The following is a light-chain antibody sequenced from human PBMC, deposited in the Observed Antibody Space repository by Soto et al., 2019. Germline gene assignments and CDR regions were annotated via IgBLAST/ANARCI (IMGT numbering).Light chain of an antibody. J-gene: IGKJ2*01. V-gene: IGKV1-39*01. CDR2: GAS. Sequence: DIQMTQSPSSLSASLGDRVTITCRASQTIGVLLSWFQQKPGKPPQLLIYGASRLKSGVPSRFGGSGSGTEFTLSISSLEADDVATYFCQQSDNIPSTLGQGTTVEI. CDR1: QTIGVL. CDR3: QQSDNIPST.